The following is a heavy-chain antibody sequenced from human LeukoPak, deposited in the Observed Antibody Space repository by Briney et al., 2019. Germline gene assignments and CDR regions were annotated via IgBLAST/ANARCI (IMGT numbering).Heavy chain of an antibody. V-gene: IGHV3-21*01. Sequence: GGSLRLSCAASGFTFSNYNMNWVRQAPGKGLEWVSSISSSSNYIYYADSVKGRFTISRDNARNSLYLQMNSLRAEDTAMYYCAAHRDDFLTGYFVYWGQGTLVTVSS. D-gene: IGHD3-9*01. CDR1: GFTFSNYN. CDR3: AAHRDDFLTGYFVY. CDR2: ISSSSNYI. J-gene: IGHJ4*02.